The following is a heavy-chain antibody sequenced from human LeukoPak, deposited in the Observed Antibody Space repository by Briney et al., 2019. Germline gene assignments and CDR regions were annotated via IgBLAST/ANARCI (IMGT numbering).Heavy chain of an antibody. J-gene: IGHJ4*02. D-gene: IGHD3-10*01. CDR2: ISDFGGTT. Sequence: GGSLRLSCAVSGFTFSNYGMSWVRQAPGKGLEWVSAISDFGGTTYYAASVRGRFTISRDNSKNTMFLQMDTRRAEDTAVYYCARFYLFGVNDYWGQGTLVTVSP. V-gene: IGHV3-23*01. CDR1: GFTFSNYG. CDR3: ARFYLFGVNDY.